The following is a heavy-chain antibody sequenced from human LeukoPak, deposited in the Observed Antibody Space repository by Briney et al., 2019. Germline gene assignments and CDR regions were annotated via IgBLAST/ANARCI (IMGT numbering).Heavy chain of an antibody. V-gene: IGHV4-34*01. CDR2: INHSGST. Sequence: SETLSLTCAVYGGSFSGYYWSWIRQPPGKGLEWIGEINHSGSTNYNPSLKSRVTISVDTSKNQFSLKLSSVTAADTALYCCARRSEEKNGFYCAYWGEGTLVTVS. CDR3: ARRSEEKNGFYCAY. CDR1: GGSFSGYY. D-gene: IGHD3-10*01. J-gene: IGHJ4*02.